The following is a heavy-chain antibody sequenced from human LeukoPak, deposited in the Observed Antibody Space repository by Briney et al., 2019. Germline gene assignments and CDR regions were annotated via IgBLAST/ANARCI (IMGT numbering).Heavy chain of an antibody. CDR1: GFTFHDYA. V-gene: IGHV3-9*01. D-gene: IGHD2-2*01. CDR3: AKDGCSSASCSPNNNWFDP. CDR2: ISWNRGII. J-gene: IGHJ5*02. Sequence: GGSLRLSCAASGFTFHDYAMHWVRQTPGKGLEWVSGISWNRGIIGYADSVRGRFTISRDNAKNSLYLQMSSLRVEDAALYYCAKDGCSSASCSPNNNWFDPWGQGTLVTVSS.